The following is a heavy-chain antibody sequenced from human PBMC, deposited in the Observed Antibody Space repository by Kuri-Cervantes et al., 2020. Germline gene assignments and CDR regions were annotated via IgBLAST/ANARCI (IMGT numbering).Heavy chain of an antibody. D-gene: IGHD4-17*01. J-gene: IGHJ5*02. CDR2: IKQDGSEK. Sequence: GGSLRLSCAASGFTFSSYGMHWVRQAPGKGLEWVANIKQDGSEKYYVDSVKGRFTISRDNAKNSLYLQMNSLRAEDTAVYYCARFYGDLKKSLGWFAPWGQGTLVTVSS. CDR1: GFTFSSYG. CDR3: ARFYGDLKKSLGWFAP. V-gene: IGHV3-7*01.